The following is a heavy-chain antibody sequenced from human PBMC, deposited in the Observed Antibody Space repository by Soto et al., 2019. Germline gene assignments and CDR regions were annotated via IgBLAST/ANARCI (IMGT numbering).Heavy chain of an antibody. CDR1: GGSISSGGYS. Sequence: PSETLSLTCTVSGGSISSGGYSWSWIRQHPGKGLEWIGYIYYSGSTYYNPSLKSRVTISVDTSKNQFSLKLSSVTAADTAVYYCARDYYDSSGYSTPNAFDIWGQGTMVTVSS. CDR3: ARDYYDSSGYSTPNAFDI. J-gene: IGHJ3*02. CDR2: IYYSGST. V-gene: IGHV4-31*03. D-gene: IGHD3-22*01.